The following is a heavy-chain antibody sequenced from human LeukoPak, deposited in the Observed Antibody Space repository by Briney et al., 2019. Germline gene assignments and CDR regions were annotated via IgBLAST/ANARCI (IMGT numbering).Heavy chain of an antibody. CDR3: ARFAAAGRGNYFDY. CDR1: GGTFSSYA. J-gene: IGHJ4*02. Sequence: ASVKVSCKASGGTFSSYAISWVRQAPGRGLEWMGGIILILGTANYAQKFQGRVTITTDESTSTAYMELSSLRSEDTAVYYCARFAAAGRGNYFDYWGQGTLVTVSS. CDR2: IILILGTA. V-gene: IGHV1-69*05. D-gene: IGHD6-13*01.